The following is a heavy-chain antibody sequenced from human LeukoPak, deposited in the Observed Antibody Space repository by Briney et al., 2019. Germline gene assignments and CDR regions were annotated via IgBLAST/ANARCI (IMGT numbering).Heavy chain of an antibody. J-gene: IGHJ4*02. CDR3: ARHSPGSLSGNYVLDY. V-gene: IGHV4-59*08. CDR2: IYNRGST. Sequence: PSETLSLTCTVSGGSISSYYWSWIRQPPGKGLEWIGYIYNRGSTNYNPSLKSRVTISVDTSKNQFSLKLSSVTAADTAVYYCARHSPGSLSGNYVLDYWGQGTLVTVSS. CDR1: GGSISSYY. D-gene: IGHD1-26*01.